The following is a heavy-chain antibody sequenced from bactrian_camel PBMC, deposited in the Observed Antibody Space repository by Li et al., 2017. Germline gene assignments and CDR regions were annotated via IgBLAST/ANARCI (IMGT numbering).Heavy chain of an antibody. V-gene: IGHV3S60*01. Sequence: HVQLVESGGGLVQPGESLRLSCALSGGIPSLDYMAWFRLSSGKEREGISCIGRSGVSTVYADSVKGRFTVPRDNAKNTLYLQLNSLKTEDMAMYHCAARLPSDGRYFAYWGQGTQVTVS. CDR2: IGRSGVST. CDR3: AARLPSDGRYFAY. J-gene: IGHJ6*01. CDR1: GGIPSLDY. D-gene: IGHD2*01.